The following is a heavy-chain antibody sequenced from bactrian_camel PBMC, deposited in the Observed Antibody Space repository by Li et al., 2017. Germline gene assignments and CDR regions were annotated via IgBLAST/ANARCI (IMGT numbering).Heavy chain of an antibody. D-gene: IGHD5*01. Sequence: VQLVESGGGLVQPEGSLSLSCVASGFTFSTFSSTYYMNWVRQAPGKGLEWVSAVNIGGRGTDYSESVKGRFTISRDNAKNTLYLQLNSLKTEDTAMYYCAKLGTRWSEFPYWGQGTQVTVS. CDR3: AKLGTRWSEFPY. CDR1: GFTFSTFSSTYY. J-gene: IGHJ4*01. V-gene: IGHV3S1*01. CDR2: VNIGGRGT.